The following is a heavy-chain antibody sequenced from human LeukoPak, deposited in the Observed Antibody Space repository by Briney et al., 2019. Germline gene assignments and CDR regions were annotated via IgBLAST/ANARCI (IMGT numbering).Heavy chain of an antibody. Sequence: KASETLSLTCAVYGGSFSGYYWSWVRQPPGKGLEWVGEINHSGSTNYNPSLKRRVTISVDKSKNQFSLKLSSVTAADTAVYYCARKPFYYGSGRGMDVWGKGTTVTVSS. CDR1: GGSFSGYY. CDR2: INHSGST. CDR3: ARKPFYYGSGRGMDV. J-gene: IGHJ6*04. D-gene: IGHD3-10*01. V-gene: IGHV4-34*01.